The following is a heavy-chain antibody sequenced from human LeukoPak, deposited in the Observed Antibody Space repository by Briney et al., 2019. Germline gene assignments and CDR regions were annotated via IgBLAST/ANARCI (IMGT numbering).Heavy chain of an antibody. D-gene: IGHD6-19*01. CDR2: INPSGGST. V-gene: IGHV1-46*01. J-gene: IGHJ4*02. CDR3: ARGPQWLVISPPPDY. CDR1: VYTFTNYY. Sequence: ASVKVSCKASVYTFTNYYMHWLRQPPGQGLEWMGIINPSGGSTSYAQKFQGRVTMTRDTSTSTVYMELSSLRSEDTAVYYCARGPQWLVISPPPDYWGQGTLVTVSS.